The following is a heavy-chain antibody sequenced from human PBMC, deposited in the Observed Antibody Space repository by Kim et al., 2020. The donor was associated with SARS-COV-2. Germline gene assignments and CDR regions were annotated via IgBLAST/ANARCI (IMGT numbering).Heavy chain of an antibody. CDR1: GFTFSSYW. V-gene: IGHV3-7*03. Sequence: GGSLRLSCAASGFTFSSYWMSWVRQAPGKGLEWMANIKHDGSEKYYVDSVKGRFFISRDNAKNSLYLQMNSLRTEDTAVYYCARVPRRIGTTGDDWFDPWGQGTLVTVSS. J-gene: IGHJ5*02. CDR3: ARVPRRIGTTGDDWFDP. D-gene: IGHD1-1*01. CDR2: IKHDGSEK.